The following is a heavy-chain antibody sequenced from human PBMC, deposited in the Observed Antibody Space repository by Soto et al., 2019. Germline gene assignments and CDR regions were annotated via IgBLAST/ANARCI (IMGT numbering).Heavy chain of an antibody. J-gene: IGHJ4*02. CDR1: GFTFPNYV. Sequence: EVQLLESGGGLVQPGGSLRLSCAASGFTFPNYVMNWVRQAPGKGLEWVSDLSGNGGSTYYADSVKGRFTISRDNSKKTQDQQLHSLRAEDTAVYYCAENPLIPAIVYYWGQGTQVTVSS. CDR2: LSGNGGST. CDR3: AENPLIPAIVYY. V-gene: IGHV3-23*01. D-gene: IGHD2-2*01.